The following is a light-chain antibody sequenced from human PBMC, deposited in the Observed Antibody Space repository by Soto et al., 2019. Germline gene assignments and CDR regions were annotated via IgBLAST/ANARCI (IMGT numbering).Light chain of an antibody. V-gene: IGKV3-15*01. Sequence: EIVMTQSPATLSVSPGERATLSCRADQSVHNHLAWYQQKPGRDPRLLIYGASTKATGIPARFSGSGSGTEFTLTIRSLQSKDFAFYFCQQYKNWPPITFGQGTRLENK. CDR3: QQYKNWPPIT. CDR1: QSVHNH. J-gene: IGKJ5*01. CDR2: GAS.